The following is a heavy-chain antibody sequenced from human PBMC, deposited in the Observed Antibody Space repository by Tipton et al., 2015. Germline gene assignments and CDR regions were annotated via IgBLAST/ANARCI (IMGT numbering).Heavy chain of an antibody. J-gene: IGHJ4*02. D-gene: IGHD4-23*01. CDR1: SDSISKYY. CDR2: IQYSGST. V-gene: IGHV4-59*01. Sequence: LRLSCSVSSDSISKYYWSWIRQPPGKELEWIGYIQYSGSTNYNPSLKSRVTISVDTSKTQFSLKMSSVTASDTAVYCCARARGRHGGLFDSWGQGTLVTVSS. CDR3: ARARGRHGGLFDS.